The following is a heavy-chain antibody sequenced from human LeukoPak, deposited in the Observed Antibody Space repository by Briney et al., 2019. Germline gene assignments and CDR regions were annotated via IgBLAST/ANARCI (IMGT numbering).Heavy chain of an antibody. CDR2: IYYSGST. D-gene: IGHD3-9*01. CDR3: ARQGLRYL. V-gene: IGHV4-39*01. J-gene: IGHJ4*02. Sequence: SETLSLTCTVSGGSISSSSYYWGWIRQPPGKGLEWIGSIYYSGSTYYNPSLKSRVTISVDTSKNQFSLKLSSVTAADTAVYYCARQGLRYLWGQGTLVTVSS. CDR1: GGSISSSSYY.